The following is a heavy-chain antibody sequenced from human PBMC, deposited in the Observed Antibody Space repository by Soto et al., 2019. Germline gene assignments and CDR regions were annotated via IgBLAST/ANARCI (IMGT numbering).Heavy chain of an antibody. CDR1: GFTFSSYA. J-gene: IGHJ4*02. CDR2: ISGSGGST. CDR3: AKDSVPGIADG. Sequence: GGSLRLSCAASGFTFSSYAMSWVRQAPGKGLEWVSAISGSGGSTNYADSVKGRFTISRDNSKNTLYLQMNSLRGEDTAVYYCAKDSVPGIADGWGQGTLVTVSS. V-gene: IGHV3-23*01. D-gene: IGHD6-13*01.